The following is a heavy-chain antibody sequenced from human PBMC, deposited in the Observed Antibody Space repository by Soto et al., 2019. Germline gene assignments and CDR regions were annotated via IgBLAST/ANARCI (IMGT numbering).Heavy chain of an antibody. D-gene: IGHD3-3*01. J-gene: IGHJ1*01. Sequence: GGSLRLSCAASGFTFSSYGMHWVRQAPGKGLEWVAVIWYDGSNKYYADSVKGRFTISRDNSKNTLYLQMNSLRAEDTAVYYCAAAPYDFWSGYYRAEYFQHWGQGTLVTVSS. CDR2: IWYDGSNK. V-gene: IGHV3-33*01. CDR3: AAAPYDFWSGYYRAEYFQH. CDR1: GFTFSSYG.